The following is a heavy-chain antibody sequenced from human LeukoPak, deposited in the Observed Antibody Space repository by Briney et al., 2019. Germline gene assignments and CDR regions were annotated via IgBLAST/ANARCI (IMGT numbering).Heavy chain of an antibody. D-gene: IGHD5-18*01. Sequence: ASVKVACKASGYTFTTYDINWVRQATGQGLEWMGWMNPNSGNTGYAQKFQGRVTMTRNTSISTAFMELSGLRSEDTAVYFCARRNTAMVAGLDYWGQGSLVTVSS. V-gene: IGHV1-8*01. J-gene: IGHJ4*02. CDR2: MNPNSGNT. CDR1: GYTFTTYD. CDR3: ARRNTAMVAGLDY.